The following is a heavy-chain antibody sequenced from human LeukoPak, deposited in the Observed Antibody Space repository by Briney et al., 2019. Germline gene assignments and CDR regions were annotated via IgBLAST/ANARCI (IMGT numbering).Heavy chain of an antibody. J-gene: IGHJ4*02. V-gene: IGHV4-4*08. CDR1: GGYIGSSY. D-gene: IGHD3-10*01. CDR2: IYSSGST. CDR3: AANSADYNTLGSSYKV. Sequence: SETLSLTCTVSGGYIGSSYWSWIRQPPGKGLEWIGNIYSSGSTNYNPSLKSRVTISVDTSKNQFSLKLNSVTAADTAVFYCAANSADYNTLGSSYKVWGQGTLVTVSS.